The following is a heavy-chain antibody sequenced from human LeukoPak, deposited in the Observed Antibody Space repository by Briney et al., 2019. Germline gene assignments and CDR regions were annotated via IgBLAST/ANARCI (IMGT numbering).Heavy chain of an antibody. CDR3: ARDSRTAFGGVIVIPAFVY. D-gene: IGHD3-16*02. V-gene: IGHV1-2*02. CDR2: INPNSGGT. J-gene: IGHJ4*02. Sequence: ASVKASCNASGYTFTGYYIHWVRQAPGQGLEWMGWINPNSGGTNYAQKFQGRVTMTRDTSIITAYMELSRLRSDDTAVYYCARDSRTAFGGVIVIPAFVYWGQGTLVTVSS. CDR1: GYTFTGYY.